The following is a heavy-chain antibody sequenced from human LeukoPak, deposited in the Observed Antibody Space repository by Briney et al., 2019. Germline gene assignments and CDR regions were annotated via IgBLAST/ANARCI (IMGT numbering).Heavy chain of an antibody. D-gene: IGHD3-10*01. J-gene: IGHJ4*02. Sequence: PSETLSLTCAVYGGSFSGYCWSWIRQPPGKGLEWIGEINHSGSTNYNPSLKSRVTISVDTSKNQFSLKLSSVTAADTAVYYCARGGRSYYGSGRPIDYWGQGTLVTVSS. CDR1: GGSFSGYC. CDR3: ARGGRSYYGSGRPIDY. V-gene: IGHV4-34*01. CDR2: INHSGST.